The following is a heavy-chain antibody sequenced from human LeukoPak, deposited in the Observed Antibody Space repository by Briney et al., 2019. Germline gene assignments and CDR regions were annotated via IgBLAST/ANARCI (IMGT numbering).Heavy chain of an antibody. CDR3: VTAAAGTVDP. CDR2: IYYSGST. J-gene: IGHJ5*02. V-gene: IGHV4-39*01. CDR1: GGSISSSSYY. D-gene: IGHD6-13*01. Sequence: PSETLSLTCTVSGGSISSSSYYWGWIRQPPGKGLEWIGSIYYSGSTYYNPSLKRRVTISVDTSKNQFSLKLSSVTAADSAVYYCVTAAAGTVDPWGQGTLVTVSS.